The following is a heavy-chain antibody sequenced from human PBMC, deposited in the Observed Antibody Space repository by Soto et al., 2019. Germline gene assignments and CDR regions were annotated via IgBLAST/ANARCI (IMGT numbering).Heavy chain of an antibody. J-gene: IGHJ4*02. CDR1: GFTYSNYA. CDR2: ISASSSSI. Sequence: GGSLRLSCTASGFTYSNYAMNWVRQAPEKGLEWVAYISASSSSIYYADSVKGRFTISRDNAKNSLYLQTNSVRDEDTAVYYCTRDLTCSEVYWGQGVQVTVSS. V-gene: IGHV3-48*02. D-gene: IGHD2-15*01. CDR3: TRDLTCSEVY.